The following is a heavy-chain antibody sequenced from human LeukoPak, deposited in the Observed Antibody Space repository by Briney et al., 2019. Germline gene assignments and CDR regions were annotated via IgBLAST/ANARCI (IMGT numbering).Heavy chain of an antibody. J-gene: IGHJ4*02. D-gene: IGHD4-17*01. V-gene: IGHV3-9*01. CDR1: GFTFDDYA. CDR2: ISWNSGSI. Sequence: PGGSLRLSCAASGFTFDDYAMHWVRQAPGKGLEWVSGISWNSGSIGYADSVKGRFTISRDSAKNSLYLQMNSLRAEDTALYYCAKGRDYGDYVGLDYFDCWGQGTLVTVSS. CDR3: AKGRDYGDYVGLDYFDC.